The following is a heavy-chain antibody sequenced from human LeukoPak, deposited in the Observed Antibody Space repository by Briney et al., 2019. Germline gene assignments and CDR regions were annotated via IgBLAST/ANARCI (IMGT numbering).Heavy chain of an antibody. CDR2: IYYSGST. CDR1: GGSISSYY. V-gene: IGHV4-59*01. CDR3: ARGTIFGVVPRELDY. Sequence: PSETLSLTCTVSGGSISSYYWSLIRQPPGKGLEWIGYIYYSGSTNYNPSLKSRVTTSVDTSKNQFSLKLSSVTAADTAVYYCARGTIFGVVPRELDYWGQGTLVTVSS. J-gene: IGHJ4*02. D-gene: IGHD3-3*01.